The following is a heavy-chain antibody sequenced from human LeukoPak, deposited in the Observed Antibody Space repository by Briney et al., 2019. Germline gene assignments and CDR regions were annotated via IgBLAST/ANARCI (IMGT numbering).Heavy chain of an antibody. V-gene: IGHV1-2*02. CDR3: ARDTEWPLNWFDP. CDR2: INPNSGGT. J-gene: IGHJ5*02. CDR1: GYTFTGYY. Sequence: ASVKVSCTASGYTFTGYYMHWVRQAPGQGLEWMGWINPNSGGTNYAQKFQGRVTMTRDTSISTAYMELSRLRSDDTAVYYCARDTEWPLNWFDPWGQGTLVTVSS. D-gene: IGHD3-3*01.